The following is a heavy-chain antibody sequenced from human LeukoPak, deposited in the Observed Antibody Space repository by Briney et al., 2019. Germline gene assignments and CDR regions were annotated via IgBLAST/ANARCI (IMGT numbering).Heavy chain of an antibody. V-gene: IGHV1-8*01. Sequence: ASVKVSCKASGYSFTNFDINWVRQATGQGLERMGWMNPNSGNKGYAQNFQGRVTMTMNTSITTAYMELSSLRSEDTAVYYCARRPQRRGDYYYMDVWGRGTTVTVSS. CDR1: GYSFTNFD. CDR2: MNPNSGNK. J-gene: IGHJ6*03. D-gene: IGHD6-25*01. CDR3: ARRPQRRGDYYYMDV.